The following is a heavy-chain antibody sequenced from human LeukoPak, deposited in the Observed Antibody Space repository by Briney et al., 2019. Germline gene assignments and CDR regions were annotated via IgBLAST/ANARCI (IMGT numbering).Heavy chain of an antibody. D-gene: IGHD2-2*01. V-gene: IGHV4-4*07. J-gene: IGHJ4*02. Sequence: KSSETLSLTCTVSSGSISTYHWSWIRQPAGKGLEWIGRIYTSGRTNYNPSLKSRVTMSVDTSKNQFSLKLKSVTAADTAVYYCARRLSTGPFDYWGQGILVTVSS. CDR3: ARRLSTGPFDY. CDR2: IYTSGRT. CDR1: SGSISTYH.